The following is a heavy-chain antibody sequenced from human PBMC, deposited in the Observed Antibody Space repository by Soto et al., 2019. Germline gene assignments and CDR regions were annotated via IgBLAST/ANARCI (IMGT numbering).Heavy chain of an antibody. D-gene: IGHD4-17*01. CDR2: TYDSGST. Sequence: QLQLRESGPGLVKPSETLSLTCTVSGGSISGGVGGLYYWSWIRQPPGKGRGWIGYTYDSGSTYYNPSLKRRVTISVDTSKNQFSLRLSSVTAADTAVYYCAREVIPLTTDWYFDLWGRGTLVTVSS. CDR1: GGSISGGVGGLYY. J-gene: IGHJ2*01. V-gene: IGHV4-30-4*01. CDR3: AREVIPLTTDWYFDL.